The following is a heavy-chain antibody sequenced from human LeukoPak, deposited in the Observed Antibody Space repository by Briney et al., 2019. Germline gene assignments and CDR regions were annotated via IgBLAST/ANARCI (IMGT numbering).Heavy chain of an antibody. D-gene: IGHD1-26*01. J-gene: IGHJ4*02. V-gene: IGHV3-30*18. CDR1: GFTVGATD. CDR3: TKIGPVSGTIDY. Sequence: GGSLRLSCVASGFTVGATDMYWVRRAPGKRLEWVAVLKHDDEIHYMDSVRGRFTISRDDSKNTLLLDMDGLRPEDTATYYCTKIGPVSGTIDYWGQGTLVTVSS. CDR2: LKHDDEI.